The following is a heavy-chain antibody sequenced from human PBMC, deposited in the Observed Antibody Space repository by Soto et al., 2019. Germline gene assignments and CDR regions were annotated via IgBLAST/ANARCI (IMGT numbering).Heavy chain of an antibody. Sequence: GGSLRLSCAAAGFAFSTYAMTWVRQAPGKGLEWVSVISGSGGSSYYAASVKGRFTISRDNSKNTLFLQMNGLRAEDTAVYYCAKVTKRAAAGRHEYYKYGMDVWGQGTTVTVSS. V-gene: IGHV3-23*01. J-gene: IGHJ6*02. D-gene: IGHD6-13*01. CDR1: GFAFSTYA. CDR2: ISGSGGSS. CDR3: AKVTKRAAAGRHEYYKYGMDV.